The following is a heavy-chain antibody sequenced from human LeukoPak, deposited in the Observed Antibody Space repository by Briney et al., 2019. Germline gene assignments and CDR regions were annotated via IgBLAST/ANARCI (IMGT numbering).Heavy chain of an antibody. D-gene: IGHD6-13*01. J-gene: IGHJ4*02. Sequence: GGSLRLSCAASGFTFSSFEMNWVRQAPGKGLEWVSYISGSGSTIYYADSVKGRFTISRDNSKNTLYLQMNSLRAEDTAVYYCAKDLYSSSWPIDYWGQGTLVTVSS. CDR1: GFTFSSFE. V-gene: IGHV3-48*03. CDR3: AKDLYSSSWPIDY. CDR2: ISGSGSTI.